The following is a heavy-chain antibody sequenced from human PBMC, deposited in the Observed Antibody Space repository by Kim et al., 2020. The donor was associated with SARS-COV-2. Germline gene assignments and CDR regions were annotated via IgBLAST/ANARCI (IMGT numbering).Heavy chain of an antibody. J-gene: IGHJ3*02. V-gene: IGHV1-69*13. Sequence: SVKVSCKASGGTFSSYAISWVRQAPGQGLEWMGGIIPIFGTANYAQKFQGRVTITADESTSTAYMELSSLRSEDTAVYYCARDLVAVAEPSENAFDIWGQGTMVTVSS. CDR1: GGTFSSYA. CDR3: ARDLVAVAEPSENAFDI. D-gene: IGHD6-19*01. CDR2: IIPIFGTA.